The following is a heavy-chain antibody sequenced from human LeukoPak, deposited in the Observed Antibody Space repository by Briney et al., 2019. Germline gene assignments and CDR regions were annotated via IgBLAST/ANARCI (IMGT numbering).Heavy chain of an antibody. CDR1: GFTFSDYY. CDR2: ISSSSSYT. Sequence: GGSLRLSCAASGFTFSDYYMSWIRQAPGKGLEWVSYISSSSSYTNYADSVKGRFTISRDNAKNSLYLQMSSLRAEDTAVYYCVKGYCSSISCYGDYWGQGTLVTVSS. J-gene: IGHJ4*02. D-gene: IGHD2-2*01. CDR3: VKGYCSSISCYGDY. V-gene: IGHV3-11*06.